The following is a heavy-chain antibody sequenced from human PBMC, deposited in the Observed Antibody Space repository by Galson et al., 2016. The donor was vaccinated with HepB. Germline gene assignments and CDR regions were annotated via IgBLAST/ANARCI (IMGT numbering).Heavy chain of an antibody. CDR2: ISDSAST. J-gene: IGHJ6*02. Sequence: QVHLQESGPGLVKPSETLSLPCPVSGGSVSSASHYWSWVGQPTGKGLEWIGYISDSASTNYNPSLKGRVTISLDRSKNQFSLRLNSVIAADTAVYYCAKDEGFYNGMDFWGQGTTVTVSS. V-gene: IGHV4-61*01. D-gene: IGHD2-2*02. CDR3: AKDEGFYNGMDF. CDR1: GGSVSSASHY.